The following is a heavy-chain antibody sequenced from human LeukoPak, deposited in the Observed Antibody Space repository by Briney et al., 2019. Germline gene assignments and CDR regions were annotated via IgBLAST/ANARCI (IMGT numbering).Heavy chain of an antibody. Sequence: AWVTGYSQASAHNSTSYDINWVRQASGQGRDWMGWKNPNSGNTGYAQKFEGRVTMTRNISITTAYMELSSLRSEDTAVYYCARARSWTTDSCYYMDVWGKGTTVTVS. CDR2: KNPNSGNT. J-gene: IGHJ6*03. D-gene: IGHD3/OR15-3a*01. CDR1: AHNSTSYD. CDR3: ARARSWTTDSCYYMDV. V-gene: IGHV1-8*01.